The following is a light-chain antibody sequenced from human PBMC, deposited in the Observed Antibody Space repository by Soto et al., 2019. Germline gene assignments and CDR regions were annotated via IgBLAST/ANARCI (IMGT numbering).Light chain of an antibody. CDR1: QTVTNTY. Sequence: EIVLTQSPGTLSLSPGERATLSCRASQTVTNTYLAWYQQKSGQAPKFLIYGASNRATGIPDRSSGSGSGTDFTLTISRLEPEDFAVYYYQQYDTLPPTFGGGTKVEI. V-gene: IGKV3-20*01. CDR3: QQYDTLPPT. CDR2: GAS. J-gene: IGKJ4*01.